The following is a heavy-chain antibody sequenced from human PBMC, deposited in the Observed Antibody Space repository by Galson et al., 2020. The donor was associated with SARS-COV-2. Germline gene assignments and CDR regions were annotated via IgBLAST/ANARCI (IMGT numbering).Heavy chain of an antibody. CDR3: ARQLLWFGDIGGY. D-gene: IGHD3-10*01. CDR1: GYSFTSYW. CDR2: IYPGDSDT. Sequence: GESLKTSCKGSGYSFTSYWIGWVRQMPGKGLEWMGIIYPGDSDTRYSPSFQGQVTISADKSISTAYLQWSSLKASDTAMYYCARQLLWFGDIGGYWGQGTLVTVSS. J-gene: IGHJ4*02. V-gene: IGHV5-51*01.